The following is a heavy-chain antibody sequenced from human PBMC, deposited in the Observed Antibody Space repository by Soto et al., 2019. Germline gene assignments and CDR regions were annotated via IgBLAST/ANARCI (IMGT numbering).Heavy chain of an antibody. CDR1: GFTLSDYY. CDR2: ISSSSTYT. J-gene: IGHJ4*02. CDR3: AREDVDTTMVYFDY. V-gene: IGHV3-11*06. Sequence: QVQLVESGGGLVKPGGSLRLSCAASGFTLSDYYMSWIRQAPGKGLEWVSDISSSSTYTNYADSVKGRFTISRDNAKKSLYLQMNSLGAEDTAVYYCAREDVDTTMVYFDYWGQGTLVTVSS. D-gene: IGHD5-18*01.